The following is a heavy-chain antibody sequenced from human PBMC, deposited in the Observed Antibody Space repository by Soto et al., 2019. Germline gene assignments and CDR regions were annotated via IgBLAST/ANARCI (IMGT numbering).Heavy chain of an antibody. CDR2: MNPNSGNT. CDR1: GYTFTSYD. J-gene: IGHJ5*02. D-gene: IGHD4-4*01. V-gene: IGHV1-8*01. Sequence: QVQLVQSGAEVKKPGASVKVSCKASGYTFTSYDINWVRQATGQGLEWMGWMNPNSGNTGYPQKFQGRVTMTRKTSISTAYMELRSLRFEDTAVYYCARSPPRVERNNYAGGWFDPWGQGTLVTVSS. CDR3: ARSPPRVERNNYAGGWFDP.